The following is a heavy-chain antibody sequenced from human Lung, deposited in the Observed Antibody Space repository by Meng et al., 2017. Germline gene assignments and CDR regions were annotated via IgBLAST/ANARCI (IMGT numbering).Heavy chain of an antibody. CDR2: MSFDGAQI. J-gene: IGHJ2*01. CDR1: GFTFSTYA. CDR3: ARDKPPNDV. V-gene: IGHV3-30*01. Sequence: VGSGGGVVEPGGYLIIACASSGFTFSTYAMHWVRQAPGKGLEWVSLMSFDGAQIYYSDSVRGRFTISRDNSKNTLYLQMNSLRAEDTAVYYCARDKPPNDVWGRGTLVTVSS.